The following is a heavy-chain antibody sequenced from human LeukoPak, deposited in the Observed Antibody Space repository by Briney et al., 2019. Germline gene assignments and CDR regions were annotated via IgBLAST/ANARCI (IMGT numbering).Heavy chain of an antibody. CDR3: ARSYSDYIDY. D-gene: IGHD1-26*01. CDR2: TYYRSKWSN. Sequence: SQTLSLTCVISGDSVPSNSAAWNWIRQSPSRGLEWLGRTYYRSKWSNDYVVSLKSRITINPDTSKNQFSLQLNSVTPEDTAVYYCARSYSDYIDYWGQGTLVTVSS. CDR1: GDSVPSNSAA. V-gene: IGHV6-1*01. J-gene: IGHJ4*02.